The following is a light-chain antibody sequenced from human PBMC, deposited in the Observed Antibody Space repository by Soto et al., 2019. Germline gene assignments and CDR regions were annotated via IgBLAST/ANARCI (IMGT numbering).Light chain of an antibody. CDR2: GAS. J-gene: IGKJ1*01. Sequence: EIVMTQSPATLSVSPGERATLSCRASQSISSSLAWYQQRPGQAPRLLIYGASTRATGIPGRFSGSGSGTEVTLSINSLQSEDIAVYFCLQYNNWPPETWTFGQGTKVEIK. V-gene: IGKV3-15*01. CDR3: LQYNNWPPETWT. CDR1: QSISSS.